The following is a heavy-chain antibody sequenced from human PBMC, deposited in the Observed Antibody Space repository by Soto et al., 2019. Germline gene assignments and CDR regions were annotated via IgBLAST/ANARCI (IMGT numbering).Heavy chain of an antibody. J-gene: IGHJ6*02. CDR2: IYYSGST. Sequence: IGSISRLPACTRQPPGKGLEWIGSIYYSGSTYYNPSLKSRVTISVDTSKNQFSLKLSSVTAADTAVYYCARHRQAAAEEYGMDVWGQGTTVT. CDR3: ARHRQAAAEEYGMDV. CDR1: IGSISRL. V-gene: IGHV4-39*01. D-gene: IGHD6-13*01.